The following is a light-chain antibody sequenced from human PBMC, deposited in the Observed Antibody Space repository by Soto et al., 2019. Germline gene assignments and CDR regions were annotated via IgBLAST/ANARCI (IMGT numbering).Light chain of an antibody. CDR3: QQFSSYPLT. Sequence: EFVLTQSPGTLSLSPGERATLSCRVSQTVRNNYLAWYQQKPGQAPRLLIYDASSRATGIPDRFSGGGSGTDFTLTISSLEPEDFAVYYCQQFSSYPLTFGGGTKVDIK. CDR1: QTVRNNY. CDR2: DAS. V-gene: IGKV3-20*01. J-gene: IGKJ4*01.